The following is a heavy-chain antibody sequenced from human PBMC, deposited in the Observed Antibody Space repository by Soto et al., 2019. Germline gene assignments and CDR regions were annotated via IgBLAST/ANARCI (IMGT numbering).Heavy chain of an antibody. CDR2: IVGSGDST. J-gene: IGHJ3*02. D-gene: IGHD2-2*01. CDR1: VFTFRSYA. CDR3: AKDRCSSTSCRLFPTNQGTGI. Sequence: GGSLRLSCAASVFTFRSYAMSWVRQAPGKGLEWVSGIVGSGDSTDYAESVKGRFTISRDNSKNTLNLQMNNLRAEDTAVYYCAKDRCSSTSCRLFPTNQGTGIWGQGTMVTVSS. V-gene: IGHV3-23*01.